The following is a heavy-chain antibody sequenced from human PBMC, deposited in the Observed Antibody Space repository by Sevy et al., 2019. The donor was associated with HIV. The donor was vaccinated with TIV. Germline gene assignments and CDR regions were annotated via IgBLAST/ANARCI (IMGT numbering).Heavy chain of an antibody. J-gene: IGHJ3*02. Sequence: GGSLRLSCAASGFTFDDYAMHWVRQAPGKGLEWVSLISWDGGSTYYADSVKGRFTISRDNSKNSLYLQMNSLRAEDTALYSCAKGVGSGWSDAFDIWGPGTMVTVSS. V-gene: IGHV3-43D*04. CDR1: GFTFDDYA. D-gene: IGHD6-19*01. CDR2: ISWDGGST. CDR3: AKGVGSGWSDAFDI.